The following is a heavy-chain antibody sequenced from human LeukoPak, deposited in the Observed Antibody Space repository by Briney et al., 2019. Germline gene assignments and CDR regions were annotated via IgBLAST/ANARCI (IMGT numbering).Heavy chain of an antibody. J-gene: IGHJ6*03. CDR2: INWNGGST. D-gene: IGHD3-10*01. CDR3: ARQRGDGSGSYTPPYYYYYMDV. Sequence: PGGSLRLSCAASGFTFDDYGMSWVRQAPGKGLEWVSGINWNGGSTGYADSVKGRFAISRDNAKNSLYLQMNSLRAEDTAVYYCARQRGDGSGSYTPPYYYYYMDVWGKGTTVTVSS. V-gene: IGHV3-20*04. CDR1: GFTFDDYG.